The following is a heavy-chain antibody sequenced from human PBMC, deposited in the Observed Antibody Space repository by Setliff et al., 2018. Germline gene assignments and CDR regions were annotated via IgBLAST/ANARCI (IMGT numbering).Heavy chain of an antibody. J-gene: IGHJ6*03. V-gene: IGHV7-4-1*02. D-gene: IGHD3-3*01. CDR3: ARGGDIITIFGVVTPDYYYYMDV. CDR1: GYTFSSYA. Sequence: ASVKVSCKASGYTFSSYAMNWVRQAPGQGLEWMGRINTITGNPTYAQGFTGRFVFSLDTSVSTAYLQISSLKPEDTDVYYCARGGDIITIFGVVTPDYYYYMDVWGTGTTVTVS. CDR2: INTITGNP.